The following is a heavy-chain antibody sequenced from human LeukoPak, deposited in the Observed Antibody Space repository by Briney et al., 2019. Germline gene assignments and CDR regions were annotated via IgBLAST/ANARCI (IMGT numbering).Heavy chain of an antibody. CDR2: IKPDGGAT. D-gene: IGHD4-17*01. CDR1: GFTFSNYW. V-gene: IGHV3-7*01. Sequence: PGGSLRLSGAASGFTFSNYWMTWVRQAPGTGLEWVANIKPDGGATFYLDSVKGRFTISRDNAKKSLYLQMNSLRSDDTAVYYCARDDGLRTVDYWGQGTLVTVSS. CDR3: ARDDGLRTVDY. J-gene: IGHJ4*02.